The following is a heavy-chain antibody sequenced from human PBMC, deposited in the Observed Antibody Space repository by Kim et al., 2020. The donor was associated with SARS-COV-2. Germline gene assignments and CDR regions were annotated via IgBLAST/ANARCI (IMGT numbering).Heavy chain of an antibody. V-gene: IGHV3-33*05. Sequence: GGSLRLSCAASGFTFSSYGMHWVRQAPGKGLEWVAVISYDGSNKYYADSVKGRFTISRDNSKNTLYLQMNSLRAEDTAVYYCARDRGDSSGPRKDAFDIWGQGTMVTVSS. CDR1: GFTFSSYG. J-gene: IGHJ3*02. D-gene: IGHD3-22*01. CDR2: ISYDGSNK. CDR3: ARDRGDSSGPRKDAFDI.